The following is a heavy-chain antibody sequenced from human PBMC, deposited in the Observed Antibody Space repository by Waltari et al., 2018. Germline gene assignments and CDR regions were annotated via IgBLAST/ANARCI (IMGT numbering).Heavy chain of an antibody. CDR2: ISGSGGST. J-gene: IGHJ3*02. CDR1: GFTFSSYA. CDR3: AKNNGIAVAGGRGAFDI. Sequence: EVQLLESGGGLVQPGGSLRLSCAASGFTFSSYAMSWVRQAPGKGLEWVSAISGSGGSTCYADSWKGRFTISRDNSKNTLYLQMNSLRAEDTAVYYCAKNNGIAVAGGRGAFDIWGQGTMVTVSS. D-gene: IGHD6-19*01. V-gene: IGHV3-23*01.